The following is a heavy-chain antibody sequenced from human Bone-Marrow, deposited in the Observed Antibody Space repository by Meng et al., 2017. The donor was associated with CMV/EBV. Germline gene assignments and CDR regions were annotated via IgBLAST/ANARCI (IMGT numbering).Heavy chain of an antibody. J-gene: IGHJ4*02. CDR1: GYTVTDYY. Sequence: QVQLVRSGAGGKKPGASVKVSCKASGYTVTDYYIPWVRQAPGQWLEWMGWINPNDDTNYAQNFQGRVTMTRDMSINTVYMELSRLTSDDTAVYYCARSSGWSRFDYWGLGTLVTVSS. V-gene: IGHV1-2*02. D-gene: IGHD6-19*01. CDR2: INPNDDT. CDR3: ARSSGWSRFDY.